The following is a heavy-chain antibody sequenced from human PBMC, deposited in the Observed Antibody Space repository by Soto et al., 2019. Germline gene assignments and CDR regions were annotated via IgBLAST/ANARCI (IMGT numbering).Heavy chain of an antibody. V-gene: IGHV1-45*02. CDR2: ITPFNGNT. CDR1: GYTFTYLY. CDR3: ATNDIAGAAQNYNFDY. D-gene: IGHD1-26*01. Sequence: SVKVSCKASGYTFTYLYLHCVRQAPGQALEWMGWITPFNGNTNYAQKFQDRVTITRGRSMSTAYMELSSLRSEDTAMCYCATNDIAGAAQNYNFDYWGQGTLVTVSS. J-gene: IGHJ4*02.